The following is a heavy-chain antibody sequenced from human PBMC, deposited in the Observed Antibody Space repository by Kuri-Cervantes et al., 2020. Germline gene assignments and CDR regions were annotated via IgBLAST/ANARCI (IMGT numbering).Heavy chain of an antibody. D-gene: IGHD4-17*01. J-gene: IGHJ4*02. CDR2: INPSGGST. V-gene: IGHV1-46*01. CDR3: ARVPYGDYGALFY. CDR1: GYTFTSYY. Sequence: ASVKVSCKASGYTFTSYYMHWVRQAPGQGLEWMGIINPSGGSTSYAQKFQGRVTMTRDTSISTAYMELSSLRSEDTAVYYCARVPYGDYGALFYWGQGTLVTVSS.